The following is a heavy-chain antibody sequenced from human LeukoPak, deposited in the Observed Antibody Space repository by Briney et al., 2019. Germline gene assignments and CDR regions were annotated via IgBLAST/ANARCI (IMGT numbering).Heavy chain of an antibody. CDR2: IHYSGST. V-gene: IGHV4-61*08. CDR1: GGSVSSAGYY. D-gene: IGHD3-9*01. Sequence: PSETLSLTCTVSGGSVSSAGYYWSWIRQPPGKGLEFIGYIHYSGSTNYNPSLKSRVTISVDTSKNQFSLKLSSMTAADTAVYYCARGSTLYYDILTGYYTPGPFDIWGQGTMFTVSS. CDR3: ARGSTLYYDILTGYYTPGPFDI. J-gene: IGHJ3*02.